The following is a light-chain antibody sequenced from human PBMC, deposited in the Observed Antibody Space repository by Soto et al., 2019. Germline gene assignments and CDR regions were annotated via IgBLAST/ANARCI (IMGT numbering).Light chain of an antibody. Sequence: QSALTQPASVSGSPGQSITISCTGTSSDVGAYNHVSWYQQHPGKVPKVMIYEVNIRPSGVSNRFSASKSGNTASLTISGLQAEDEATYYCSSFTSGGTWVFGGGTKVTVL. CDR1: SSDVGAYNH. J-gene: IGLJ3*02. CDR3: SSFTSGGTWV. CDR2: EVN. V-gene: IGLV2-14*03.